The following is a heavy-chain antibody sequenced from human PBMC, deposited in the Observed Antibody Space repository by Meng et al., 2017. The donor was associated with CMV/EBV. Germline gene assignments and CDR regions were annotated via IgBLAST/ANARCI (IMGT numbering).Heavy chain of an antibody. Sequence: EVELGESGGGLVPPGGSLRLSCAASGFTVSSNYLSWVRQAPGKGLEWVSVIYSGGSTYYADSVKGRFTISRDNSKNTLYLQMNSLRAEDTAVYYCARRGGADYWGQGTLVTVSS. J-gene: IGHJ4*02. D-gene: IGHD3-10*01. CDR1: GFTVSSNY. CDR3: ARRGGADY. V-gene: IGHV3-66*04. CDR2: IYSGGST.